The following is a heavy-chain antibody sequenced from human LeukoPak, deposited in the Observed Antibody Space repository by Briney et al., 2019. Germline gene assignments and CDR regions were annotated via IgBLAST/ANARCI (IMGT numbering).Heavy chain of an antibody. V-gene: IGHV1-18*01. D-gene: IGHD6-19*01. J-gene: IGHJ4*02. CDR1: GYTFTRWN. Sequence: ASVKVSCKASGYTFTRWNFSWVRQAPGQGLEWMGWISTYNGDTNYAQKLQGRVTMTTDTSTSTAYMELRSLRSDDTAVYYCARDLARSSGFDYWGQGTLVTVSS. CDR2: ISTYNGDT. CDR3: ARDLARSSGFDY.